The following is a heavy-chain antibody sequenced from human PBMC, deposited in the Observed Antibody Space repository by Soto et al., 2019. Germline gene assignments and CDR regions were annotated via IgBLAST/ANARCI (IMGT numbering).Heavy chain of an antibody. D-gene: IGHD6-13*01. Sequence: QVQLVQSGAEVKKPGSSVKVSCKASGGTFSSYAISWVRQAPGQGLEWMGGIIPIFGTANYAQKFQGRVTITAVKSTSTAYMELRSLRSEDTAVYYCARECQQLVANYDYYYGMDVWGQGTTFTVSS. J-gene: IGHJ6*02. CDR1: GGTFSSYA. CDR3: ARECQQLVANYDYYYGMDV. CDR2: IIPIFGTA. V-gene: IGHV1-69*06.